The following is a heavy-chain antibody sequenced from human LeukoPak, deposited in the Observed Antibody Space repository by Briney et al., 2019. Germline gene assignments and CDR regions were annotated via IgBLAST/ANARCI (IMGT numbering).Heavy chain of an antibody. Sequence: GGSLRLSCAASGFTFSDYAMSWVRQAPGKGLEWVSAISGSGGSTYYADSVKGRFTISRDNSKNTLYLQMNSLRAEDTAVYYCAKDPAYSSSFYFDYWGQGTLVTVSS. D-gene: IGHD6-13*01. CDR3: AKDPAYSSSFYFDY. V-gene: IGHV3-23*01. CDR2: ISGSGGST. CDR1: GFTFSDYA. J-gene: IGHJ4*02.